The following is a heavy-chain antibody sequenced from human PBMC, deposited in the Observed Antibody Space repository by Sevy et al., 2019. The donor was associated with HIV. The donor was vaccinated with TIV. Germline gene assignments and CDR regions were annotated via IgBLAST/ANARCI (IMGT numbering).Heavy chain of an antibody. CDR1: GFTFSN. V-gene: IGHV3-30-3*01. J-gene: IGHJ4*02. CDR3: ARDHGDWQLLNYFDY. D-gene: IGHD6-6*01. CDR2: ISYDGSNK. Sequence: GGSLRLSCAASGFTFSNMHWVRQAPGKGLEWVAVISYDGSNKCYADSVKGRFTISRDNSKNTLYLQMNSLRTEDTAVYYCARDHGDWQLLNYFDYWGQGTLVTVSS.